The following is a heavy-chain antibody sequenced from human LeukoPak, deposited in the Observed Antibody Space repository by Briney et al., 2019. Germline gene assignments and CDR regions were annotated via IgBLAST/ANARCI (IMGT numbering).Heavy chain of an antibody. V-gene: IGHV3-23*01. Sequence: PGGSLRLSCAASGFNFNIYAMNWVRQAPGKGPEWVSGISNSGGRTSHAESVKGRFTISRDNSKNTLYLQMNSLRAEDTAVYYCAREVGGIFDYWGQGTLVTVSS. CDR3: AREVGGIFDY. CDR1: GFNFNIYA. CDR2: ISNSGGRT. D-gene: IGHD1-14*01. J-gene: IGHJ4*02.